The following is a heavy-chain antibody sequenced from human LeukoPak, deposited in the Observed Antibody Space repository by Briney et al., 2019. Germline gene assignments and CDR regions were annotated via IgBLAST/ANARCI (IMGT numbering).Heavy chain of an antibody. J-gene: IGHJ4*02. Sequence: GESRKISCKGSGYSFPNYWIGWVRQMPGKGLEWIGIVYPATSDTTYSPSFQGQVTISADKSSSTAYLQWSSLKASDTAIYYCARPKTLGGYNYEFEFWGQGTLVTVSS. CDR2: VYPATSDT. CDR1: GYSFPNYW. CDR3: ARPKTLGGYNYEFEF. D-gene: IGHD5-18*01. V-gene: IGHV5-51*01.